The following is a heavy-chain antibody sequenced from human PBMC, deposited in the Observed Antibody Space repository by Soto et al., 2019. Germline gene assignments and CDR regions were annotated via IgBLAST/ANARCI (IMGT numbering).Heavy chain of an antibody. Sequence: QVQLVESGGGVVQPGESLRLSCAASEFTFSSYAMHWVRQAPGKGLEWVAVVSNDGSNKYYADSVKGRFTISRDNSKNTLNLQMNSLRAEDTAVYSCAKDQSTNSRSYHALDVWGQGTTVTVSS. CDR2: VSNDGSNK. D-gene: IGHD2-8*01. CDR3: AKDQSTNSRSYHALDV. J-gene: IGHJ6*02. V-gene: IGHV3-30*18. CDR1: EFTFSSYA.